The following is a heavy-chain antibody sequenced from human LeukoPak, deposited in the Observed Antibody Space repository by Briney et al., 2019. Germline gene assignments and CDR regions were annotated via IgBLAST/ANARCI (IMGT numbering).Heavy chain of an antibody. CDR3: ARGVTGTTRGFFDY. V-gene: IGHV4-59*01. CDR1: GGSISSYY. J-gene: IGHJ4*02. Sequence: PSEPLSLTCTVSGGSISSYYWSWVRQPPGKGLEWVGYIYYSGSTNYNPSLKSRVTISVDTSKNQFSLKLSSVTAADTAVYYCARGVTGTTRGFFDYWGQGNLVIVSS. D-gene: IGHD1/OR15-1a*01. CDR2: IYYSGST.